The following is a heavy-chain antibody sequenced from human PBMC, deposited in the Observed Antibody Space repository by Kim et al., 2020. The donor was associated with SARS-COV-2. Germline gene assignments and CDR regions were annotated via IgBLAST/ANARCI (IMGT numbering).Heavy chain of an antibody. Sequence: SETLSLTCTVSGGSISSYYWSWIRQPPGKGLEWIGYIYYSGSTNYNPSLKSRVTISVDTSKNQFSLKLSSVTAADTAVYYCARLVAPNYYDSSAQEGGAFDIWGQGTMVTVSS. CDR1: GGSISSYY. D-gene: IGHD3-22*01. CDR2: IYYSGST. J-gene: IGHJ3*02. V-gene: IGHV4-59*08. CDR3: ARLVAPNYYDSSAQEGGAFDI.